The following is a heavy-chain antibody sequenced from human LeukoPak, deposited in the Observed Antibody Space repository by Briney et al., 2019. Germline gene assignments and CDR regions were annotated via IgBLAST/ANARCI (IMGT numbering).Heavy chain of an antibody. J-gene: IGHJ4*02. CDR3: ARAGGVKTAALDLDY. CDR1: GGSISSSSYY. Sequence: SETLSLTCTVSGGSISSSSYYWGWIRQPPGKGLEWIGEIYHSGSTNYNPSLKSRVTISVDKSKNQFSLKLSSVTAADTAVYYCARAGGVKTAALDLDYWGQGTLVTVSS. CDR2: IYHSGST. D-gene: IGHD6-25*01. V-gene: IGHV4-39*07.